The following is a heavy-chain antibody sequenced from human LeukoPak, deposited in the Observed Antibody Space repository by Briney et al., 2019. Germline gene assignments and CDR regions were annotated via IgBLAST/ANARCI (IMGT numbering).Heavy chain of an antibody. J-gene: IGHJ5*02. D-gene: IGHD6-19*01. V-gene: IGHV3-23*01. CDR3: AKAPHSYSSGWSMNWFDP. CDR2: ISGSGGST. CDR1: GFTFSSYA. Sequence: GGSLRLSCAAFGFTFSSYAMSWVRAAPGKGLDWVSAISGSGGSTYSADSVKGRFTISRDNSKNTLYLQLNRRRAEDTAVYYFAKAPHSYSSGWSMNWFDPWGQGTLGTVSS.